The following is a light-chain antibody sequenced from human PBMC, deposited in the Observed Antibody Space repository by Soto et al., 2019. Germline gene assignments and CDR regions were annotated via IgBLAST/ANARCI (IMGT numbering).Light chain of an antibody. CDR2: GAS. CDR3: PQYNNWPT. V-gene: IGKV3-15*01. CDR1: QSVSSN. Sequence: EIVMTQSPATLSVSPGERATLSCRASQSVSSNLAWYQQKPGQAPRLLIYGASTRATGIPARFSGSGSGTEFTVTITSLQSEDFAVYYCPQYNNWPTVGPGTKVDI. J-gene: IGKJ3*01.